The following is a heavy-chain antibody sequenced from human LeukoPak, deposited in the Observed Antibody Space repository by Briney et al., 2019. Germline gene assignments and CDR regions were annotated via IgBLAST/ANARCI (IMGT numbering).Heavy chain of an antibody. D-gene: IGHD5-12*01. CDR1: GGSISSYY. CDR3: AGEAYSGYDIDY. J-gene: IGHJ4*02. Sequence: SETLSLTCTVSGGSISSYYWSWIRQPPGKGLEWIGYIYYSGSTNYNPSLKSRVTMSVDTSKNQFSLKLSSVTAADTAVYYCAGEAYSGYDIDYWGQGTLVTVSS. CDR2: IYYSGST. V-gene: IGHV4-59*12.